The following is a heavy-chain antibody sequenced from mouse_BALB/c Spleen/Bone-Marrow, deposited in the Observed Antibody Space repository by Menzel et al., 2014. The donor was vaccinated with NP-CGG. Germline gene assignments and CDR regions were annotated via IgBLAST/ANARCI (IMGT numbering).Heavy chain of an antibody. D-gene: IGHD1-1*01. J-gene: IGHJ4*01. CDR2: FSSGGNI. CDR3: ARGGLVRGYGMDY. V-gene: IGHV5-6-5*01. Sequence: EVQGVESGGGLVKPGGSLKLSCAASGFTLSSYAMSWVRQTPEKRLEWVASFSSGGNIYYPDSVKGRFTISSDNVRNILYLQMSSLRSEDTAMYYCARGGLVRGYGMDYWGQGTSVTVSS. CDR1: GFTLSSYA.